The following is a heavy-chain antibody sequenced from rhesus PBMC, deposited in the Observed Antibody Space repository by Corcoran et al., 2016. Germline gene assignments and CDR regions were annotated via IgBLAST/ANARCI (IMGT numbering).Heavy chain of an antibody. CDR3: AGGWGCGVFVINRFDV. J-gene: IGHJ5-1*01. CDR2: ISGSGGST. CDR1: NGSISSNY. V-gene: IGHV4-173*01. Sequence: QVQLQESGPGLVKPSETLSLTCAVSNGSISSNYWSWIRQPPGKGLAGIGRISGSGGSTGYHHTLKSRVTISTDTARNQFSRRRSSVTAADTAVYYCAGGWGCGVFVINRFDVWGPGVLVTVSS. D-gene: IGHD2-33*01.